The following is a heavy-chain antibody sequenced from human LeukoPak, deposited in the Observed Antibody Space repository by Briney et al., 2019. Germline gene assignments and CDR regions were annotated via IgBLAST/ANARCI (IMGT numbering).Heavy chain of an antibody. V-gene: IGHV4-34*01. J-gene: IGHJ4*02. CDR1: IDSFTNYY. Sequence: SETLSLTCAVYIDSFTNYYWNWIRQTPGTGLEWIGEVNDSGGTNINPSLRSRVTISVDTSKNQFSLKLSSVTAADTAVYYCARGFDYWGQGTLVTVSS. CDR2: VNDSGGT. CDR3: ARGFDY.